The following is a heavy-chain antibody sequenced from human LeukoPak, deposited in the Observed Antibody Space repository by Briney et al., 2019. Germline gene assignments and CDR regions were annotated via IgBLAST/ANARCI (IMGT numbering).Heavy chain of an antibody. CDR2: INHNSGGT. J-gene: IGHJ4*02. CDR3: VRDTVEMATSGSDY. V-gene: IGHV1-2*02. D-gene: IGHD5-24*01. CDR1: GYTFTVYY. Sequence: ASVKVSRKASGYTFTVYYMHWVRQTPGQGREWRGWINHNSGGTNYAQKFQGGVTMTRETSISTDYMELSRLRYDGTAVYYCVRDTVEMATSGSDYWGQGTLVTVSS.